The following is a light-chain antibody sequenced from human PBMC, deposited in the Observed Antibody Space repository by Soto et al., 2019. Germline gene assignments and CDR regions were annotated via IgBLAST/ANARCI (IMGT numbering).Light chain of an antibody. CDR1: SSDIGTYNY. J-gene: IGLJ1*01. Sequence: QSVLTQPASVSGSPGQSITVSCTGTSSDIGTYNYVSWYQQHPGKAPKVIIYEVNNRPSGVSNRFSDSKSGNTASLTISGLQAEDEADYYCASFTTSSTRVFGTGTKVTVL. CDR2: EVN. CDR3: ASFTTSSTRV. V-gene: IGLV2-14*01.